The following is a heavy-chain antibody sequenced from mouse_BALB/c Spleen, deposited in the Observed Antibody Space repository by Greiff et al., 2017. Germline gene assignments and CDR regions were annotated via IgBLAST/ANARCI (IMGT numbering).Heavy chain of an antibody. CDR2: IYPYNGGT. CDR1: GYTFTDYN. V-gene: IGHV1S29*02. J-gene: IGHJ2*01. Sequence: VQLKQSGPELVKPGASVKISCKASGYTFTDYNMHWVKQSHGKSLEWIGYIYPYNGGTGYNQKFKSKATLTVDNSSSTAYMELRSLTSEDSAVYYCARRMGGNYYFDYWGQGTTLTVSS. D-gene: IGHD2-1*01. CDR3: ARRMGGNYYFDY.